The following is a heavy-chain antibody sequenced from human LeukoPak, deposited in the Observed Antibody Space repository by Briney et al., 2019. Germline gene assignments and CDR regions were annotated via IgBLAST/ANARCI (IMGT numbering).Heavy chain of an antibody. CDR2: IKQDGSEK. V-gene: IGHV3-7*01. Sequence: GGSLRLSCAASGFTFSSYWMSWVRQAPGKGLERVANIKQDGSEKYYVDSMKGRFTISRDNAKNSLYLQMNSLRAEDTAVYYCARDSIMLYGIRAFDIWGQGTMVTVSS. CDR1: GFTFSSYW. D-gene: IGHD2-8*01. CDR3: ARDSIMLYGIRAFDI. J-gene: IGHJ3*02.